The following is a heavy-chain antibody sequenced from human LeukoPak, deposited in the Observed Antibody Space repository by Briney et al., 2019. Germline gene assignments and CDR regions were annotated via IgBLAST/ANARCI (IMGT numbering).Heavy chain of an antibody. V-gene: IGHV4-59*08. CDR1: GGSISDYY. CDR2: IYYTGGP. CDR3: ARAGGSGWYPAAFDI. D-gene: IGHD6-19*01. Sequence: SETLSLTCTVSGGSISDYYWSWIRQPPGKGLEWIGYIYYTGGPNYNPSLKSRVTISVDTSKNQFSLRLTSVTAADTAVYYCARAGGSGWYPAAFDIWGQGTMVTVSS. J-gene: IGHJ3*02.